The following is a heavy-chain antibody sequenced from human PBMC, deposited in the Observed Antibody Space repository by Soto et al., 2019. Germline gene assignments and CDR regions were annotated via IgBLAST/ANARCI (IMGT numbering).Heavy chain of an antibody. Sequence: GGSLRLSCAASGFTFSSYGMHWVRQVPGKGLEWVAVTWYDGSNKYYADSVKGRFTISRDNSKNTLYLQMNSLRAEDTAVYYCARDGGYCSSTSCFERTKYYYYYYMAVWGKGTTVTVSS. CDR3: ARDGGYCSSTSCFERTKYYYYYYMAV. CDR1: GFTFSSYG. V-gene: IGHV3-33*01. D-gene: IGHD2-2*01. CDR2: TWYDGSNK. J-gene: IGHJ6*03.